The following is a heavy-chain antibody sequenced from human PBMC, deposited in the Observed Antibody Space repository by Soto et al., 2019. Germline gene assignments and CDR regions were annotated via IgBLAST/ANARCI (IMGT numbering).Heavy chain of an antibody. V-gene: IGHV1-69*02. CDR2: IIPILGIA. J-gene: IGHJ4*02. Sequence: QVQLVQSGAEVKKPGSSVKVSCKASGGTFSSYTISWVRQAPGQGLEWMGRIIPILGIANYAQKFQGRVTITADKSTSTADMDLSSLRSEDTAGYYCARGLAGDLQTSFDYWGQGTLVTVSS. CDR3: ARGLAGDLQTSFDY. CDR1: GGTFSSYT.